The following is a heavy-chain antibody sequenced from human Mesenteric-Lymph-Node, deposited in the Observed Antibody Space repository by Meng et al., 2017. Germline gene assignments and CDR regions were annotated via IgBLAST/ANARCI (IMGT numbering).Heavy chain of an antibody. CDR2: IRGSGDTT. CDR3: ARFSSYDSSGYYFLGYFDY. CDR1: GFTFSSYA. Sequence: GGSLRLSCAASGFTFSSYAMSWVRQAPGKGLEWISAIRGSGDTTYYADSVKGRFTIARDNSKNMLYLQMNSLRAEDTAVYYCARFSSYDSSGYYFLGYFDYWGQGTLVTVSS. V-gene: IGHV3-23*01. D-gene: IGHD3-22*01. J-gene: IGHJ4*02.